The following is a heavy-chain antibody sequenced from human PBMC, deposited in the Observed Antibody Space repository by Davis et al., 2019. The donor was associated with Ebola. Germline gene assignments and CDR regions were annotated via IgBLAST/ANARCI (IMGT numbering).Heavy chain of an antibody. J-gene: IGHJ4*02. CDR2: ISAYNGNT. CDR1: GYTFTSYG. V-gene: IGHV1-18*04. Sequence: AASVKVSCKASGYTFTSYGISWVRQAPGQGLEWMGWISAYNGNTNYAQKLQGRVTMTTDTSTSTAYMELRSLRSDDTAVYYCARDRRIAAAGSFDYWGQGTLVTVSS. D-gene: IGHD6-13*01. CDR3: ARDRRIAAAGSFDY.